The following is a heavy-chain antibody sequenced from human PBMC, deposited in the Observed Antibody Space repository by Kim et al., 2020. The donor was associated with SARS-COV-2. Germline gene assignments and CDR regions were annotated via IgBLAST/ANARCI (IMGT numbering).Heavy chain of an antibody. CDR3: AKDKGGGTDYFDY. V-gene: IGHV3-43*01. CDR2: ISWDGGST. Sequence: GGSLRLSCAASGFTFDDYTMHWVRQAPGKGLEWVSLISWDGGSTYYADSVKGRFTISRDNSKNSLYLQMNSRRTEDTSLYYCAKDKGGGTDYFDYWGQGTLVTVSS. D-gene: IGHD3-16*01. CDR1: GFTFDDYT. J-gene: IGHJ4*02.